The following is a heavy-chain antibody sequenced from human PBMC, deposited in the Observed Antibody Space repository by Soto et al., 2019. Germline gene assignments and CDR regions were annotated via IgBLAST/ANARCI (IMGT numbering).Heavy chain of an antibody. CDR2: IYYSGST. J-gene: IGHJ5*02. V-gene: IGHV4-39*01. CDR3: ARHVYSSGWYFEVLTVGWFDP. Sequence: PSETLSLTCTVSGGSISSSSYYWGWIRQPPGKGLEWIGSIYYSGSTYYNPSLKSRVTISVDTSKNQFSLKLSSVTAADTAVYYCARHVYSSGWYFEVLTVGWFDPWGQGTLVTVSS. CDR1: GGSISSSSYY. D-gene: IGHD6-19*01.